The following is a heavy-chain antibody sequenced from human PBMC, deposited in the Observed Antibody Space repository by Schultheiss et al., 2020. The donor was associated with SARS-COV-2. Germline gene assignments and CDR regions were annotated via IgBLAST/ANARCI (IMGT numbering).Heavy chain of an antibody. CDR2: IYTSGST. J-gene: IGHJ6*02. V-gene: IGHV4-4*07. Sequence: SETLSLTCAVYGGSFSSYYWSWIRQPAGKGLEWIGRIYTSGSTNYNPSLKSRVTMSVDTSKNQFSLKLSSVTAADTAVYYCARDGGSSGWIYYGMDVWGQGTTVTVSS. CDR3: ARDGGSSGWIYYGMDV. D-gene: IGHD6-19*01. CDR1: GGSFSSYY.